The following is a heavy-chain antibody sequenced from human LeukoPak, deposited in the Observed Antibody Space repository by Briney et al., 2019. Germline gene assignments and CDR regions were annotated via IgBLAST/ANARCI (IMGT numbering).Heavy chain of an antibody. CDR1: GGSLSGYY. CDR3: ARGLWELSN. CDR2: INHSGST. D-gene: IGHD1-26*01. Sequence: SETLSLTCAVYGGSLSGYYWSWIRQPPGKGLEWIGEINHSGSTNYNPSLKSRVTISVDTSKNQFSLKLSSVTAADTAVYYCARGLWELSNWGQGTLVTVSS. J-gene: IGHJ4*02. V-gene: IGHV4-34*01.